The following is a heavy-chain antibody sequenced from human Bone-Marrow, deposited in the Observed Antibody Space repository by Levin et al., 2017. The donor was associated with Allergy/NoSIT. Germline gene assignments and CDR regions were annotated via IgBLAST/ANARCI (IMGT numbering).Heavy chain of an antibody. CDR2: LSPSWDT. D-gene: IGHD2/OR15-2a*01. J-gene: IGHJ4*02. CDR3: ARGLEYYHYVFDS. V-gene: IGHV4-61*02. Sequence: RTSETLSLTCTLSGGSVNRGSYYWSWIRQPAGKGLEWIGRLSPSWDTQYNPSLKNRVTISVDTSKNQFSLNLRSVTAADTAVYFCARGLEYYHYVFDSWGQGALVTVSS. CDR1: GGSVNRGSYY.